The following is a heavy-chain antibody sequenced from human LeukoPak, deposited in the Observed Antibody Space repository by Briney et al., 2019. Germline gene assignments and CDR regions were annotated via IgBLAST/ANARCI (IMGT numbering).Heavy chain of an antibody. Sequence: GASVKVSCKASGGTFSSYAISWVRQAPGQGLEWMGGIIPIFGKANYAQKFQDRVAITAVESMSTVYMELSSLRSEDTAVYYCASSRPDYGDYVGYYGMDVWGQGTTVTVSS. CDR2: IIPIFGKA. J-gene: IGHJ6*02. D-gene: IGHD4-17*01. V-gene: IGHV1-69*01. CDR1: GGTFSSYA. CDR3: ASSRPDYGDYVGYYGMDV.